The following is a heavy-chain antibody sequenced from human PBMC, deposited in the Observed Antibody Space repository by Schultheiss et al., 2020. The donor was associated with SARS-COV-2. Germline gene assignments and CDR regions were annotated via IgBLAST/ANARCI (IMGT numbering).Heavy chain of an antibody. J-gene: IGHJ5*02. CDR1: GYSISSGYY. Sequence: SETLSLTCAVSGYSISSGYYWSWIRQPPGKGLEWIGEINHSGSTNYNPSLKSRVTISVDKSKNQFSLKLSSVTAADTAVYYCARDGTVTWFDPWGQGTLVTVSS. V-gene: IGHV4-38-2*02. CDR3: ARDGTVTWFDP. D-gene: IGHD4-11*01. CDR2: INHSGST.